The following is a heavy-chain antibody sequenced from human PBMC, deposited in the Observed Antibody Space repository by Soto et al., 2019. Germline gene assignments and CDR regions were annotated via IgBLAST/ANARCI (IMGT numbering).Heavy chain of an antibody. J-gene: IGHJ5*02. D-gene: IGHD6-6*01. CDR3: AKDLTRQLAYWLDP. Sequence: APVKVSCKASGFSFTGYYIHWLRQAPGQGLEWMGWINAHSGGTEYAQKFQGRVTLTRDTSIATAYLTLTSLTSDDTALYYCAKDLTRQLAYWLDPWGQGTQGTVSS. CDR2: INAHSGGT. CDR1: GFSFTGYY. V-gene: IGHV1-2*02.